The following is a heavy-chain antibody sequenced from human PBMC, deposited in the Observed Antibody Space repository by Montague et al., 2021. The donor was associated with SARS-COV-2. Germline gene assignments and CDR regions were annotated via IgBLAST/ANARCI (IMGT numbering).Heavy chain of an antibody. J-gene: IGHJ6*02. V-gene: IGHV3-30*04. D-gene: IGHD1-20*01. CDR1: GFTFSSHA. CDR3: ARDGYNWNDAVYYYYDMDV. CDR2: ISYDGSNK. Sequence: FLILSCAASGFTFSSHAMHLFRQAPVKGLEWMAVISYDGSNKYYSDSVKVRFTISRDNSKNTLYLQMNSLRAEDTAVYYCARDGYNWNDAVYYYYDMDVWGQGTTVTVSS.